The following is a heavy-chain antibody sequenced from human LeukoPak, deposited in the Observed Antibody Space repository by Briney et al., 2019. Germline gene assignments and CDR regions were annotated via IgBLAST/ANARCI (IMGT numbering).Heavy chain of an antibody. D-gene: IGHD3-10*01. CDR3: ARNFFGSGSFYFEPSYYFDY. CDR1: GYTVSTNY. J-gene: IGHJ4*02. CDR2: IYTDGTT. V-gene: IGHV3-53*01. Sequence: GGSLRLSCAASGYTVSTNYMSWVRQAPGKGLEWVSIIYTDGTTKYADSVKGRFTMSRDNSKNTLFLQMNCLRAEDTAVYYCARNFFGSGSFYFEPSYYFDYWGQGTPVTVSS.